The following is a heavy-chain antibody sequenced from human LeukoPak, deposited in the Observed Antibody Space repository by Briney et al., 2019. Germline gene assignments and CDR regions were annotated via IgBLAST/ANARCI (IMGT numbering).Heavy chain of an antibody. CDR3: ARDSSDAYNPEPGY. Sequence: GGSLRLSCAASGFTFSSYGMHWVRQAPGKGLEWVAVIWYDGSNKYYADSVKGRFTISRDNSKNTLYLQMNSLRDGDTAVYYCARDSSDAYNPEPGYWGQGTLVTVSS. D-gene: IGHD5-24*01. V-gene: IGHV3-33*01. J-gene: IGHJ4*02. CDR2: IWYDGSNK. CDR1: GFTFSSYG.